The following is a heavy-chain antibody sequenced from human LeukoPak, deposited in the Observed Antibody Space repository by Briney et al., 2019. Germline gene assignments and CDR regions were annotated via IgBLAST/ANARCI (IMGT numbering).Heavy chain of an antibody. Sequence: SETLSLTCAVYGGSFSGYYWSWIRQPPGKGLEWIGEINHSGSTNYNPSLKSRVTISVDTSKNQFSLKLSSVTAADTAVYYCARVIFGGVFDYWGQGTLVTVSS. J-gene: IGHJ4*02. CDR3: ARVIFGGVFDY. D-gene: IGHD2-8*02. CDR2: INHSGST. V-gene: IGHV4-34*01. CDR1: GGSFSGYY.